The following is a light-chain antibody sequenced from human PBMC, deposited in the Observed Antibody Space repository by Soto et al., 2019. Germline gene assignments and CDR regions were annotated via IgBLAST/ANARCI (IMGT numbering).Light chain of an antibody. CDR3: QQDTSSPLT. CDR2: GVS. Sequence: EIVLTQSPGTLYLSPGERGTLSCRARQSVSKNYLALYQQKPGQAPRHLIYGVSSRATGIPDRFSGSGSGADLTLTISRLEPEDFAVYSFQQDTSSPLTFGGGTKGEI. J-gene: IGKJ4*01. V-gene: IGKV3-20*01. CDR1: QSVSKNY.